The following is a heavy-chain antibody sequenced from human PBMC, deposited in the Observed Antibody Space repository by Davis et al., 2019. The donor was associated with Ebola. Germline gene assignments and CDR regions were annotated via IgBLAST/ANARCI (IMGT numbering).Heavy chain of an antibody. CDR1: GGSISSGGYS. CDR2: IYHSGST. Sequence: MPSETLSLTCAVSGGSISSGGYSWSWIRQPPGKGLEWIGYIYHSGSTNYNPSLKSRVTISVDTSKNQFSLKLNSVTAADTAVYYCARGGLWRYDSSGYYSYWGQGTLVTVSS. J-gene: IGHJ4*02. V-gene: IGHV4-30-2*01. D-gene: IGHD3-22*01. CDR3: ARGGLWRYDSSGYYSY.